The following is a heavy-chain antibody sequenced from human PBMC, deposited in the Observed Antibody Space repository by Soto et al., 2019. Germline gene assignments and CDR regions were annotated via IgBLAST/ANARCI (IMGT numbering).Heavy chain of an antibody. D-gene: IGHD3-3*01. Sequence: SGPTLVNPTQTLTLTCTFSGFSLSTSGVGVGWNRQPPGKALEWLALIYWDDDKRYSPSLKSRLTITKDTSKNQLVLTMTNMDPVDTATYFCAHTSCDFWSGYHRDWFDPWGQGTLVTVSS. CDR3: AHTSCDFWSGYHRDWFDP. CDR2: IYWDDDK. V-gene: IGHV2-5*02. J-gene: IGHJ5*02. CDR1: GFSLSTSGVG.